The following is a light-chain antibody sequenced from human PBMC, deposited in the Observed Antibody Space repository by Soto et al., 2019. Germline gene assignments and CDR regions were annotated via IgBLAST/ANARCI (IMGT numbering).Light chain of an antibody. Sequence: EVLMTQSPATLSVSPGERATLSCTASQSVGSNLAWYQQIPGQAPRLLIYGAFIRATGIPARFSGSGSGTEFTLTIGSLQSEDFADYYCQQYNNWPPWTFGQGTKVDIK. V-gene: IGKV3-15*01. J-gene: IGKJ1*01. CDR2: GAF. CDR1: QSVGSN. CDR3: QQYNNWPPWT.